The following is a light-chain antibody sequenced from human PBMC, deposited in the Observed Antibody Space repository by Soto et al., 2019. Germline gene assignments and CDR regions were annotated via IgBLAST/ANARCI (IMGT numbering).Light chain of an antibody. CDR1: SSDVGGYNF. V-gene: IGLV2-8*01. CDR2: EVS. Sequence: QSALTQPPSASGSPGQSVTISCTGTSSDVGGYNFVSWYQQHPGKAPRLMIYEVSKRPSGVPDRFFGFKSGNTASLTVTGLQAEDEANYFCSSYAGSNSFVVFGGGTQLNVL. CDR3: SSYAGSNSFVV. J-gene: IGLJ2*01.